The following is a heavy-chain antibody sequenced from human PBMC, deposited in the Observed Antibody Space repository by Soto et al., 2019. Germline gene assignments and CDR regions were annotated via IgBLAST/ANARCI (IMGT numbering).Heavy chain of an antibody. D-gene: IGHD3-10*01. CDR2: IYYSGNT. Sequence: SETLSLTCTISGGSISSRDYYWSWIRQHPGKGLEWIGYIYYSGNTNYNPSLKSRVTISVDTSKNQFSLKLSSVTAADTAVYYCARSPENYYGSGSYFFDYWGQGTLVTVSS. CDR1: GGSISSRDYY. V-gene: IGHV4-31*03. J-gene: IGHJ4*02. CDR3: ARSPENYYGSGSYFFDY.